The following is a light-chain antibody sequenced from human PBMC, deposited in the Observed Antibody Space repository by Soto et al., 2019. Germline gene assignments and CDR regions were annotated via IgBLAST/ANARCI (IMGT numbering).Light chain of an antibody. Sequence: EIVMTQIPLSLPVTPGEPASISCRSSQSLLDRDDGNIYLDWYVQKPGQSPQLLIYTVSYRAPGVPDRFSGIGSGTDFTLQISRVEADDVGVYYCMQRLEFPLTFGGGTRLENK. V-gene: IGKV2-40*01. CDR2: TVS. J-gene: IGKJ5*01. CDR1: QSLLDRDDGNIY. CDR3: MQRLEFPLT.